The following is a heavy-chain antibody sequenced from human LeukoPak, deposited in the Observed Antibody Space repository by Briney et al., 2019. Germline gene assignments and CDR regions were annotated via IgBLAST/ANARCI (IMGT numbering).Heavy chain of an antibody. CDR2: IYHSGST. D-gene: IGHD3-22*01. CDR3: ARCVSGYSLGYYYMDV. J-gene: IGHJ6*03. V-gene: IGHV4-4*02. Sequence: SETLSLTCDVSGGSMSSSNWWSWVRPPPGKGLEWIGEIYHSGSTNYNPSLKSRVTISVDKSKNQFSLKLSSVTAADTAVYYCARCVSGYSLGYYYMDVWGKGTTVTVSS. CDR1: GGSMSSSNW.